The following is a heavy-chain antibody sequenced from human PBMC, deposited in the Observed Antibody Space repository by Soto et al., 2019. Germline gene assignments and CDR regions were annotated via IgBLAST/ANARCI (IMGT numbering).Heavy chain of an antibody. Sequence: ASVKVSCKASGYTFTSYGISWVRQAPGQGLEWMGWISAYNGNTNYAQKLQGRVTMTTDTSTSTAYMELRSLRSDDTAVYYCARDPGWPEYYYDSSGYQGNFDYWGQGTLVTVSS. CDR2: ISAYNGNT. CDR3: ARDPGWPEYYYDSSGYQGNFDY. J-gene: IGHJ4*02. V-gene: IGHV1-18*01. D-gene: IGHD3-22*01. CDR1: GYTFTSYG.